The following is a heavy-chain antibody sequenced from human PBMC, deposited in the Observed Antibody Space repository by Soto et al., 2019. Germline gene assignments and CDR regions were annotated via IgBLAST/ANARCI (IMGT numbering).Heavy chain of an antibody. CDR2: IIPIFGTA. V-gene: IGHV1-69*12. CDR1: GGTFSSYA. J-gene: IGHJ6*02. D-gene: IGHD2-2*01. Sequence: QVQLVQSGAEVKKPGSSVKVSCKASGGTFSSYAISWVRQAPGQGLEWMGGIIPIFGTANYAQKFQGRVTITADESTSTAYMELSSLRAEDRDVYCCGRASSRGSTNYYGIDVWGQGTTVTVSS. CDR3: GRASSRGSTNYYGIDV.